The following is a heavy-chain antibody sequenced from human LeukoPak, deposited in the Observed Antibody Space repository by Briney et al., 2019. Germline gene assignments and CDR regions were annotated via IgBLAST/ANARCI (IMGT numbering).Heavy chain of an antibody. CDR1: GGSVSRGYYY. CDR3: AREAVSGPFEY. Sequence: SQTLSLTCPVSGGSVSRGYYYWSWLRQPAGERLEWIGRIYTDGAIYYNPSLKSRVTISLDTSKNHFSLKLTSVTAADTAVYCCAREAVSGPFEYWGQGTLVTVSS. CDR2: IYTDGAI. D-gene: IGHD6-19*01. V-gene: IGHV4-61*02. J-gene: IGHJ4*02.